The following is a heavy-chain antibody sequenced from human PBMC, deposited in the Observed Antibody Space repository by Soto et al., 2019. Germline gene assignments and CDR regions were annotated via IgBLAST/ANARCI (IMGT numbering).Heavy chain of an antibody. J-gene: IGHJ4*02. CDR3: ARVGIAVAGSFDY. V-gene: IGHV1-69*13. D-gene: IGHD6-19*01. CDR1: GGTFSSYA. CDR2: IIPIFGTA. Sequence: SVKVSCKASGGTFSSYAISWVRQAPGQGLEWMGGIIPIFGTANYAQKFQGRVTITADESTSTAYMELSSLRSEDTAVYYCARVGIAVAGSFDYWGQGTLVTVSS.